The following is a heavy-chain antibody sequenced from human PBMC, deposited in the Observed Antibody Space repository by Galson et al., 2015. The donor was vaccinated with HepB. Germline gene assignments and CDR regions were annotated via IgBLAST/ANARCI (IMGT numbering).Heavy chain of an antibody. D-gene: IGHD3-22*01. CDR1: GFTFSSYA. J-gene: IGHJ4*02. CDR3: AKTYYYDSSGYTAAFDY. CDR2: ISDNGGST. V-gene: IGHV3-23*01. Sequence: LRLSCAASGFTFSSYAMSWVRQAPGKGLEWVSIISDNGGSTYYADSVKGRFTISRDNSKNTLYLQMNSLRAEDTAVYYCAKTYYYDSSGYTAAFDYWGQGTLVTVSS.